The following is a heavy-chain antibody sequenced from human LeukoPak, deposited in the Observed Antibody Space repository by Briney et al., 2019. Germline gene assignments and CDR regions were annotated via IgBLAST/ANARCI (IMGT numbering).Heavy chain of an antibody. V-gene: IGHV4-59*08. CDR2: IYYSGST. J-gene: IGHJ4*02. Sequence: QSSETLSLTCTVSGGSISSYYWSWIRQPPGKGLEWIGYIYYSGSTNYNPSLKSRVTISVDTSKNQFSLKLSSVTAADTAVYYCARHKIRGRYSSGWYGEFDYWGQGTLVTVSS. CDR1: GGSISSYY. D-gene: IGHD6-19*01. CDR3: ARHKIRGRYSSGWYGEFDY.